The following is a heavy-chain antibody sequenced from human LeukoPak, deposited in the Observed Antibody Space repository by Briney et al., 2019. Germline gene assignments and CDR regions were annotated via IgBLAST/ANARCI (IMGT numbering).Heavy chain of an antibody. J-gene: IGHJ3*01. CDR2: INPNSGGT. CDR3: ARAGYCCGGSCSSAAFDL. Sequence: ASVKVSCKASGYTFTGYYMHWVRQAPGQGLEWMGRINPNSGGTNYAQKFQGRVTMTRDTSISTAYMELSRLRLDDTAVYYCARAGYCCGGSCSSAAFDLWGQGTMVTVSS. D-gene: IGHD2-15*01. V-gene: IGHV1-2*06. CDR1: GYTFTGYY.